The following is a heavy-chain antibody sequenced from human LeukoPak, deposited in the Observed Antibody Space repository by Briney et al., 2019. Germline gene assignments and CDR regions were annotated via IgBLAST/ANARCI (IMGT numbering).Heavy chain of an antibody. CDR2: IYPGDSDT. D-gene: IGHD1-26*01. CDR3: ARHGGSYSRYYGMDV. CDR1: GYSFTSYW. Sequence: GESLKISCKGSGYSFTSYWIGWVRQMPGKGLEWMGIIYPGDSDTRYSPSFQGQVTISADKSISTAYLQWSSLKASDTAVYYCARHGGSYSRYYGMDVWGQGTTVTVSS. V-gene: IGHV5-51*01. J-gene: IGHJ6*02.